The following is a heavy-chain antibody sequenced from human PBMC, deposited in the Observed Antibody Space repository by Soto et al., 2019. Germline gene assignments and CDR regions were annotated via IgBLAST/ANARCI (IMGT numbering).Heavy chain of an antibody. J-gene: IGHJ5*02. Sequence: SGPTLVNPTETLTLTCTVSGFSLSNARMGVSWIRQPPGKALEWLAHIFSNDEKSYSTSLKSRLTISKDTSKSQVVLTMTNMDPVDTATYYCARIVSGLENWFDPWGQGTRVTVSS. D-gene: IGHD3-3*01. CDR1: GFSLSNARMG. V-gene: IGHV2-26*01. CDR3: ARIVSGLENWFDP. CDR2: IFSNDEK.